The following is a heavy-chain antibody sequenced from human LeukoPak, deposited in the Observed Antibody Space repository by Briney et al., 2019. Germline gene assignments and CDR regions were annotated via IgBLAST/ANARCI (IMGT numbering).Heavy chain of an antibody. Sequence: GGSLRLSCAASGFTFSSYWMSWVRQPPGKGLEWVSSIFPSGGEIHYADSVRGRFTISRDNSKSILSLQMNSLRAEDTAIYYCATYRQVLLPFESWGQGTLVTVSS. V-gene: IGHV3-23*01. CDR3: ATYRQVLLPFES. J-gene: IGHJ4*02. D-gene: IGHD5-18*01. CDR2: IFPSGGEI. CDR1: GFTFSSYW.